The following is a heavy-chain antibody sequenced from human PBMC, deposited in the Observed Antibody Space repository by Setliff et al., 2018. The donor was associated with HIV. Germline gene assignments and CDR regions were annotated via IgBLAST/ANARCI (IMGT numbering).Heavy chain of an antibody. CDR2: IYHSGIT. Sequence: SETLSLTCTVSGGSISNYYWSWIRQPPGKGLEWIGSIYHSGITYYNSSLKSRVTISVDTSKNQFSLNLTSVTAADTAVYYCARLGYSGSLVGAFDIWGQGTMVTVSS. V-gene: IGHV4-59*08. D-gene: IGHD1-26*01. CDR3: ARLGYSGSLVGAFDI. J-gene: IGHJ3*02. CDR1: GGSISNYY.